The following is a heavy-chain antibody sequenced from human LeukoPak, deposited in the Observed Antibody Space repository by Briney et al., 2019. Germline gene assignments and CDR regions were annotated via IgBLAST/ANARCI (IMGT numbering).Heavy chain of an antibody. V-gene: IGHV3-48*03. D-gene: IGHD3-22*01. CDR1: GFTFSSYE. Sequence: GGSLRLSCAASGFTFSSYEMNWVRQAPGKGLEWVSYVSSSGSTIYYADSVKGRFTISRDNSKNTLYLQMNSLRAEDTAVYYCARDRSLYYYDSSPGALDYWGQGTLVTVSS. J-gene: IGHJ4*02. CDR2: VSSSGSTI. CDR3: ARDRSLYYYDSSPGALDY.